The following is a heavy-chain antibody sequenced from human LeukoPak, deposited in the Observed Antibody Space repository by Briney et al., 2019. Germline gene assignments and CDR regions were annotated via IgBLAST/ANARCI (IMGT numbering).Heavy chain of an antibody. D-gene: IGHD3-22*01. V-gene: IGHV3-74*01. J-gene: IGHJ4*02. CDR2: INSDGSST. CDR1: GFTFSSYW. Sequence: GGSLRLSCAASGFTFSSYWMHWVRQAPGKGLVWVSRINSDGSSTSYADSVKGRFTISRDNAKNTLYLQMNSLRAEDTAVYYCARGPRYYDSSGYYYGLGIGYWGQGTLVTVSS. CDR3: ARGPRYYDSSGYYYGLGIGY.